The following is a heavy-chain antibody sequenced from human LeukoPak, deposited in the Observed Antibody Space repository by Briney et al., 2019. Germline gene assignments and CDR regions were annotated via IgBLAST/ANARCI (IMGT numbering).Heavy chain of an antibody. CDR3: ATKPRAAVAGNSPDY. CDR1: GGSVSSSSYY. CDR2: IYYAGST. V-gene: IGHV4-39*07. D-gene: IGHD6-19*01. J-gene: IGHJ4*02. Sequence: TSETLSLTCTVSGGSVSSSSYYWGWIRQPPGQGLEWIGSIYYAGSTYYNPSLKSRVTISVDTSKNQFSLKLSSVTAADTAVYYCATKPRAAVAGNSPDYWGQGTLVTVSS.